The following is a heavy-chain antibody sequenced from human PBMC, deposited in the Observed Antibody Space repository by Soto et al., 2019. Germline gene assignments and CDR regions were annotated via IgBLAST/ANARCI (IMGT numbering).Heavy chain of an antibody. J-gene: IGHJ4*02. CDR3: ARDPYSSSWYPLD. V-gene: IGHV3-7*01. CDR2: IKQDGSNK. CDR1: GFTFSNYW. D-gene: IGHD6-13*01. Sequence: PGGSLRLSCAASGFTFSNYWMSWVRQAPGKGLEWVANIKQDGSNKNYVDSVKGRFTISRDNAKNTLYLQMNSLRAEDTAVYYCARDPYSSSWYPLDWGQGTLVTVSS.